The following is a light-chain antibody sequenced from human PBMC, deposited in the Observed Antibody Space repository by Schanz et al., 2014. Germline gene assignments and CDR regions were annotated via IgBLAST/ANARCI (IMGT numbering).Light chain of an antibody. CDR1: QSISSY. V-gene: IGKV1-39*01. CDR2: AAS. J-gene: IGKJ3*01. Sequence: DIQMTQSPSSLSASVGDRVTITCRASQSISSYLNWYQQKPGKAPKLLIYAASSLQSGVPSRFSGSGSGTDFTLTISSLQTEDFATYYCQQLHSYPLTFGPGTKVDIK. CDR3: QQLHSYPLT.